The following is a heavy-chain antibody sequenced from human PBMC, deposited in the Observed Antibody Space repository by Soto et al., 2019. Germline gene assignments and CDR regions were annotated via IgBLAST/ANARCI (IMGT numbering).Heavy chain of an antibody. J-gene: IGHJ4*02. CDR1: GFTFSNAW. V-gene: IGHV3-15*07. CDR2: IKSRTDGGTT. Sequence: GGSLRLSCAASGFTFSNAWMNWVRQAPGKGLEWVGRIKSRTDGGTTDYAAPVKGRFTISRDDSKNTLYLQMNSLKTEDTAVYYCTTEVYYYDSSGYYYLRQIDYWGQGTLVTVSS. CDR3: TTEVYYYDSSGYYYLRQIDY. D-gene: IGHD3-22*01.